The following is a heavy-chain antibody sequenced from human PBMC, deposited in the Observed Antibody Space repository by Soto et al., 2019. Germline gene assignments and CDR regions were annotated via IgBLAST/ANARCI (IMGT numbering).Heavy chain of an antibody. CDR1: GCSISTYY. J-gene: IGHJ4*02. CDR2: IYYSGST. D-gene: IGHD3-22*01. V-gene: IGHV4-59*12. Sequence: SETLSLTCTVSGCSISTYYWTWIRQAPGKGLEWIGNIYYSGSTNYNPSLKSRVTISVDTSKNQFSLKLSSVTAADTAVYYCARPRGRITTLYYFDYWGQGTLVTVSS. CDR3: ARPRGRITTLYYFDY.